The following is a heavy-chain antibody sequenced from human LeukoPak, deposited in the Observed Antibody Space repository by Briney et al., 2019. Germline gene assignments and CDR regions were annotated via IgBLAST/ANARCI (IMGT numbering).Heavy chain of an antibody. V-gene: IGHV1-2*02. CDR2: INPNSGGT. J-gene: IGHJ4*02. Sequence: GASVKVSCKASGYTFTGYYMHRVRQAPGQGLEWMGWINPNSGGTNYAQKFQGRVTMTRDTSISTAYMELSRLRSDDTAVYYCARDKAVAGHFDYWGQGTLVTVSS. D-gene: IGHD6-19*01. CDR1: GYTFTGYY. CDR3: ARDKAVAGHFDY.